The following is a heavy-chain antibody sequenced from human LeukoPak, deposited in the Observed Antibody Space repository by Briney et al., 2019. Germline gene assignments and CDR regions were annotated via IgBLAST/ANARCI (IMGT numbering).Heavy chain of an antibody. D-gene: IGHD6-19*01. CDR2: ISSSSSYI. V-gene: IGHV3-21*01. Sequence: PGGSLRLSCAASGFTFSSYGMHWVRQAPGKGLEWVSSISSSSSYIYYADSVKGRFTISRNNAKNSLYLQMNSLRAEDTAAYYCARDHRKIRIAVAGFYYYYMDVWGKGTTVTVSS. J-gene: IGHJ6*03. CDR1: GFTFSSYG. CDR3: ARDHRKIRIAVAGFYYYYMDV.